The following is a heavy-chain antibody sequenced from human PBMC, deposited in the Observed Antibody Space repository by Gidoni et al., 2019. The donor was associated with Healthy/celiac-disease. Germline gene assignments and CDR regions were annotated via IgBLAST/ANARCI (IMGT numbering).Heavy chain of an antibody. D-gene: IGHD3-9*01. CDR3: ARERGVYYDIWAGCEEDY. J-gene: IGHJ4*02. V-gene: IGHV1-18*01. CDR2: ISAYNGNT. Sequence: WMGWISAYNGNTNYAQKLQGRVTMTTDTSTSTAYMELRSLRSDDTAVYYCARERGVYYDIWAGCEEDYWGQGTLVTVSS.